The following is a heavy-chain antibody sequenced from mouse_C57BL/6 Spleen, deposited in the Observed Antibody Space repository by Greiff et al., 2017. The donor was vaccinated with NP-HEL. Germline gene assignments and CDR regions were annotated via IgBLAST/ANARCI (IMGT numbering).Heavy chain of an antibody. Sequence: VHVKQSGPELVKPGASVKISCKASGYSFTDYNMNWVKQSNGKSLEWIGVINPNYGTTSYNQKFKGKATLTVDQSSSTAYMQLNSLTSEDSAVYYCARSTLTTVVAKGWYFDVWGTGTTVTVSS. CDR3: ARSTLTTVVAKGWYFDV. D-gene: IGHD1-1*01. CDR2: INPNYGTT. CDR1: GYSFTDYN. J-gene: IGHJ1*03. V-gene: IGHV1-39*01.